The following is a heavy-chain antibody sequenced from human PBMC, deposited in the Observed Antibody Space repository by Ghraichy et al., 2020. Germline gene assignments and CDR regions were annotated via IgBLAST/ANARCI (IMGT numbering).Heavy chain of an antibody. CDR3: AKVPLAASGYTINTLTYYFDH. Sequence: LSLTCAASGFTFSSYAMSWVRQAPGKGLEWVSGISGSGGSTDYADSVKGRFTISRDNSKNTLYLQMNSLRAEDTAVYYCAKVPLAASGYTINTLTYYFDHWGQGTLVTVSS. V-gene: IGHV3-23*01. CDR2: ISGSGGST. CDR1: GFTFSSYA. J-gene: IGHJ4*02. D-gene: IGHD5-12*01.